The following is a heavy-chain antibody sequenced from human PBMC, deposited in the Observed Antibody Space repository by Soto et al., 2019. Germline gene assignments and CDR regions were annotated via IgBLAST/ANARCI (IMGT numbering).Heavy chain of an antibody. Sequence: GGSLRLSCVASGYTFNSHEMNWIRQTPGKRLEWISSVSGSGTTKYADSVKGRFTISRDNAHKSIYLQMNSLRVEDTGVYYCARGGIHWGQGALVTVSS. D-gene: IGHD6-13*01. CDR2: VSGSGTT. J-gene: IGHJ4*02. CDR3: ARGGIH. V-gene: IGHV3-48*03. CDR1: GYTFNSHE.